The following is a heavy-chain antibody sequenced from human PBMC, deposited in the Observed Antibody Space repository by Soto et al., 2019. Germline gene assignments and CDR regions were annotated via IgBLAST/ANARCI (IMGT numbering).Heavy chain of an antibody. CDR3: ARVIVPAAIRENWFDP. CDR2: IIPIFGTA. J-gene: IGHJ5*02. D-gene: IGHD2-2*01. Sequence: GASVKVSCKASGGTFSSYAISWVRQVPGQGLEWMGGIIPIFGTANYAQKFQGRVTITADESTSTAYMELSSLRSEDTAVYYCARVIVPAAIRENWFDPWGQGTLVTVSS. CDR1: GGTFSSYA. V-gene: IGHV1-69*13.